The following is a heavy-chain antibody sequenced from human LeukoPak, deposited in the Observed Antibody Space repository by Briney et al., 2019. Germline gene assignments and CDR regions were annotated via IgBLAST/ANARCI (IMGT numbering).Heavy chain of an antibody. Sequence: PGASLRLSCEASGFKFGTYAMTWVRQAPGKGLEWVSTLSGTGGSTYYADSVKGRFTISRDNSENTLFVQMNSLKAEDTAIYYCAKNRRVEATPVDYWGQGTLLTVPS. CDR1: GFKFGTYA. CDR2: LSGTGGST. J-gene: IGHJ4*02. D-gene: IGHD2-15*01. V-gene: IGHV3-23*01. CDR3: AKNRRVEATPVDY.